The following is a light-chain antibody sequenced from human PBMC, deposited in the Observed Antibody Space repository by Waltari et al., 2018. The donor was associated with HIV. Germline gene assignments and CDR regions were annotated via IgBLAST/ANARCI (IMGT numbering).Light chain of an antibody. Sequence: DVLMTQSPSSLPASVGDTVTITCRANQSVGPWLAWYHQKPGRDPNLLIYQASNLEPGVPSRFSGDGSGTEFTLTIRRLQPEDIGTYYCQQYDRYPLTFGGGTSVQIK. CDR2: QAS. CDR3: QQYDRYPLT. V-gene: IGKV1-5*03. CDR1: QSVGPW. J-gene: IGKJ4*01.